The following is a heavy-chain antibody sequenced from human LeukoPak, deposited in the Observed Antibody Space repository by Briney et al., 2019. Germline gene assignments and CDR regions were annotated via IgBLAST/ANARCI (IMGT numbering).Heavy chain of an antibody. CDR3: ARHRYCSSTSCYNPAFDI. CDR2: IYTSGST. D-gene: IGHD2-2*02. CDR1: GGSISSYY. Sequence: SETLSLTCTVSGGSISSYYWSWIRQPPGKGLEWIGYIYTSGSTNYNPSLKSRVTISVDTSKNQFSLKLSSVTAADTAVYYCARHRYCSSTSCYNPAFDIWGQGTMVTVSS. J-gene: IGHJ3*02. V-gene: IGHV4-4*09.